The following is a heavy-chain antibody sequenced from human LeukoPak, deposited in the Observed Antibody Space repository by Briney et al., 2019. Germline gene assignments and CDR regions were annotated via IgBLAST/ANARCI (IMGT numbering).Heavy chain of an antibody. Sequence: GGSLRLSCAASGFTFDDYAMHWVRQAPGKGLEWVSGISWNSGSIGYADSVKGRFTISRDNAKNSLYLQMNSLRAEDTALYYCAKKRFHSRSWYPGAFDIWGQGTMVTVSS. D-gene: IGHD6-13*01. V-gene: IGHV3-9*01. CDR2: ISWNSGSI. J-gene: IGHJ3*02. CDR1: GFTFDDYA. CDR3: AKKRFHSRSWYPGAFDI.